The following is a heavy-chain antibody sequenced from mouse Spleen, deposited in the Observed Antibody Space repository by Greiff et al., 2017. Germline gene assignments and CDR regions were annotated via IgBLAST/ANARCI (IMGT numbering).Heavy chain of an antibody. D-gene: IGHD2-4*01. CDR2: IYPGSGST. CDR1: GYTFTSYW. Sequence: VQLQQPGAELVKPGASVKMSCKASGYTFTSYWITWVKQRPGQGLEWIGDIYPGSGSTNYNEKFKSKATLTVDTSSSTAYMQLSSLTSEDSAVYYCASPYDYENYFDYWGQGTTLTVSS. J-gene: IGHJ2*01. V-gene: IGHV1-55*01. CDR3: ASPYDYENYFDY.